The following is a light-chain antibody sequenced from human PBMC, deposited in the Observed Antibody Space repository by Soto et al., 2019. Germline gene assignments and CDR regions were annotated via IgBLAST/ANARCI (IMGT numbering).Light chain of an antibody. CDR1: QNINNY. V-gene: IGKV1-33*01. CDR3: QQYAYLPT. Sequence: DIHMTQSPSSLSASVGYRVTITCQASQNINNYLNWYQQKPGRAPKLLIYDASNLEAGVPSRFRGSGSGTDFTFTISRLQTEDIATYYCQQYAYLPTFGQGTRLEIK. CDR2: DAS. J-gene: IGKJ5*01.